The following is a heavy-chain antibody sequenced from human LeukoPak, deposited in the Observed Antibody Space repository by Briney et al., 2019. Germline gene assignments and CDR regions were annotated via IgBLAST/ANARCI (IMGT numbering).Heavy chain of an antibody. V-gene: IGHV3-23*01. J-gene: IGHJ4*02. Sequence: GGTLRLSCAASGFTFSSYGLNWVRQAPGKGLEWVSVISGSGGSTYYADSVKGRFTISRDNSKNTLYLQMNSLRAEDTAVYYCARLLRRLLWFEPVGYWGQGTLVTVSS. CDR3: ARLLRRLLWFEPVGY. CDR1: GFTFSSYG. D-gene: IGHD3-10*01. CDR2: ISGSGGST.